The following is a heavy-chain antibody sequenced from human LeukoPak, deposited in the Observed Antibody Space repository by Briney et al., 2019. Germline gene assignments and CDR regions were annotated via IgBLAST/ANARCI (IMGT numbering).Heavy chain of an antibody. Sequence: GGSLRLSCAASGFTFSSYEMNWVRQAPGKGLEWVSYISSSGSTIYYADSVKGRFTISRDNAKNSLYLQMNSLRAEDTAVYYCAKDPVTYYYDSSGYPIDYWGQGTLVTVSS. V-gene: IGHV3-48*03. CDR3: AKDPVTYYYDSSGYPIDY. CDR1: GFTFSSYE. D-gene: IGHD3-22*01. CDR2: ISSSGSTI. J-gene: IGHJ4*02.